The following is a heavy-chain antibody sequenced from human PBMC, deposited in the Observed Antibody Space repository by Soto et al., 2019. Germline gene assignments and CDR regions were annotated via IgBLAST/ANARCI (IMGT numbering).Heavy chain of an antibody. CDR2: MYYNGNI. Sequence: LSLTCNVSGGSISNYYWTWVRQSPEKGLEWIGYMYYNGNINYNPSLKSRVTISIDTSKNQFSLTLKSVTAADTAVYYCASGGNWFDPWGQGVLVTVS. J-gene: IGHJ5*02. CDR3: ASGGNWFDP. V-gene: IGHV4-59*01. CDR1: GGSISNYY. D-gene: IGHD3-16*01.